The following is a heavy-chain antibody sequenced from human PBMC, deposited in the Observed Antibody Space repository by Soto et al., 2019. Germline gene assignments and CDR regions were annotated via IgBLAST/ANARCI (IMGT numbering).Heavy chain of an antibody. Sequence: QVQLVQSGAEVKKPGSSVKVSCKASGDTFSSYAISWVRQAPGQGLEWMGGIIPIFGKTNYAQKFQGRVTISADESTSTAYMELSSLRSEDKSVYYCARGWYNWNADAARDDNAYGMDVWGQGTTVTVSS. CDR2: IIPIFGKT. D-gene: IGHD1-1*01. J-gene: IGHJ6*02. V-gene: IGHV1-69*01. CDR3: ARGWYNWNADAARDDNAYGMDV. CDR1: GDTFSSYA.